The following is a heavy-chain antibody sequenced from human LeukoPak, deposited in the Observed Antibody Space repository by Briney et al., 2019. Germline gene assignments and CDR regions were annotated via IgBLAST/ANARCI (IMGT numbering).Heavy chain of an antibody. D-gene: IGHD1-14*01. J-gene: IGHJ4*02. CDR1: GGSISSYY. V-gene: IGHV4-59*12. CDR3: ARAEPSYDLYYFDY. CDR2: IYYSGST. Sequence: SETLSLTCTVSGGSISSYYWSWIRQPPGKGLEWIGYIYYSGSTNYNPSLKSRVTISVDTSKNQFSLKLSSVTAADTAVYYCARAEPSYDLYYFDYWGQGTLVTVSS.